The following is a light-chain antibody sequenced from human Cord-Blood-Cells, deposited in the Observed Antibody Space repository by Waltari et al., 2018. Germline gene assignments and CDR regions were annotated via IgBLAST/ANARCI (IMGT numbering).Light chain of an antibody. J-gene: IGLJ3*02. CDR3: MIWHSSAWV. CDR1: SGINVGTYR. V-gene: IGLV5-45*01. Sequence: QAVLTQPASLSASPGASASLTCTLRSGINVGTYRIYWNPQKPGSPPQYLLRYKSDSDKQQGSGVPSRFSGSKDASANAGILLISGLQSEDEADYYCMIWHSSAWVFGGGTKLTVL. CDR2: YKSDSDK.